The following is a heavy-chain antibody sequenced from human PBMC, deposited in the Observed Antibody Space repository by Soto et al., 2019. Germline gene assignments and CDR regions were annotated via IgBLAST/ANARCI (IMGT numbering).Heavy chain of an antibody. CDR1: GFTFSNYG. Sequence: QVQLVESGGGVVQPGGSLRLSCATSGFTFSNYGMHWVRQAPGKGLEWVSVIWHEGGNKFYADSVKGRFTVSRDNSKNTLYLHMNSMRLDDTAVYYCANNFDYWGRGTLVTVSS. V-gene: IGHV3-33*06. CDR2: IWHEGGNK. CDR3: ANNFDY. J-gene: IGHJ4*02.